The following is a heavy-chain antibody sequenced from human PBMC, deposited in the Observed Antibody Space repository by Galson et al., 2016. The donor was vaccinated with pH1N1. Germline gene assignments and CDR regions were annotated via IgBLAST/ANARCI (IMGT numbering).Heavy chain of an antibody. CDR1: IYY. J-gene: IGHJ4*02. CDR3: ARDSEYSAYDLFH. Sequence: IYYWAWTRRPAGKGLEWIGRIYAYGSTNINPSLKSRVTVSRDNSKNTLHLQMNSLRPSDTALYYCARDSEYSAYDLFHWGQGTLVAVSS. CDR2: IYAYGST. D-gene: IGHD5-12*01. V-gene: IGHV4-61*02.